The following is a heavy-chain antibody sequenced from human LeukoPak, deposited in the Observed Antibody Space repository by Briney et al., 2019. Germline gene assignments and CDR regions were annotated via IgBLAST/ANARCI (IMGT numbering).Heavy chain of an antibody. V-gene: IGHV3-7*03. CDR1: GFTFSNSW. CDR3: AKDRGIISDY. D-gene: IGHD3-10*01. J-gene: IGHJ4*02. CDR2: MIGDGSEI. Sequence: GSLRLSCAASGFTFSNSWMTWVRQAPGKGLEWVASMIGDGSEIHYVDSVKGRFTISRDNAKNSLYLQMNSLRAEDTAVYYCAKDRGIISDYWGQGTLVTVSS.